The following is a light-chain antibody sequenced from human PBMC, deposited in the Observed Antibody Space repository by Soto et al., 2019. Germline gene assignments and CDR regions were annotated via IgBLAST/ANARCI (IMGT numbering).Light chain of an antibody. CDR1: QFVSSN. CDR2: GAS. V-gene: IGKV3-15*01. Sequence: EIVMTQSPATLSVSPGERATLSCRASQFVSSNLAWYQQKPGQAPRLLIYGASTRATGIPARFSGSGSGTEFTLTISSLQSEDFALYYCQQYNNWPPWTFGQGTKVEIK. J-gene: IGKJ1*01. CDR3: QQYNNWPPWT.